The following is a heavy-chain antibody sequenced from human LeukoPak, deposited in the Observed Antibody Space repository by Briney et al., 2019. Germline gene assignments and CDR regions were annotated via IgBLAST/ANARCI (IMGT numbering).Heavy chain of an antibody. D-gene: IGHD6-13*01. V-gene: IGHV1-18*01. CDR1: GYTLTSYG. Sequence: GASVKVSCKASGYTLTSYGISWVRQAPGQGLEWMGWISAYNGNTNYAQKLQGRVTMTTDTSTSTAYMELRSLRSDDTAVYYCARDSEIAAAEYYFDYWGQGTLVTVSS. CDR3: ARDSEIAAAEYYFDY. CDR2: ISAYNGNT. J-gene: IGHJ4*02.